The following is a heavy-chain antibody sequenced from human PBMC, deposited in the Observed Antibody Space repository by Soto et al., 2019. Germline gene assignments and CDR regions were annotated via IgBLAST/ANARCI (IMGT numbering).Heavy chain of an antibody. J-gene: IGHJ5*02. CDR1: GYTFTSYE. Sequence: QVQLVQSGTEVKEPGASVKVSCKASGYTFTSYEINWVRQAAGQGLEWMGWMNPNSGNTGYAQKFQGRVTMTRNISISTAYMELKSLRSEDTAVYYCARHYSLWSGRYYNWHDPWGQGTLVTVSS. CDR2: MNPNSGNT. V-gene: IGHV1-8*01. D-gene: IGHD3-3*01. CDR3: ARHYSLWSGRYYNWHDP.